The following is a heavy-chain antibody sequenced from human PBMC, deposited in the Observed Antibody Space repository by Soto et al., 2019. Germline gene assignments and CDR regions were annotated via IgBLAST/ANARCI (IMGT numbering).Heavy chain of an antibody. D-gene: IGHD3-10*01. CDR1: GYTFTSYG. Sequence: QVQLVQSGAEVKKPGASVKVSCKASGYTFTSYGISWVRQAPGQGLEWMGWISAYNGNTNYAQKLQGRVTMTTDTSTSTAYMEVRSLRSDDTAVYYCARINYYGSGTHFGMDVWGQGTTVTVSS. CDR2: ISAYNGNT. J-gene: IGHJ6*02. V-gene: IGHV1-18*04. CDR3: ARINYYGSGTHFGMDV.